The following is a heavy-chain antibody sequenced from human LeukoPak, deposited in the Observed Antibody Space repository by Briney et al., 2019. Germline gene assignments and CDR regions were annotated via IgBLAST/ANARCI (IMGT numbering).Heavy chain of an antibody. CDR3: AKVQQLATIYYFDY. CDR1: GFTFSSYA. J-gene: IGHJ4*02. V-gene: IGHV3-23*01. Sequence: GGSLRLSCAASGFTFSSYAMSWVRQAPGKGLEWVSAMSGSGGTTYYADSVKGRFAISRDNSRNTLYLQMSSLRTEDTALYYCAKVQQLATIYYFDYWGQGSLVTVSS. D-gene: IGHD6-13*01. CDR2: MSGSGGTT.